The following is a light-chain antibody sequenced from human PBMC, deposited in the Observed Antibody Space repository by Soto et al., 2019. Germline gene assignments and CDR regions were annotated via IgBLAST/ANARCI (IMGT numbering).Light chain of an antibody. J-gene: IGKJ1*01. CDR2: AAS. CDR3: QKYNGGLWP. CDR1: QAIGNY. V-gene: IGKV1-27*01. Sequence: DIQMTQSPSSLSASVGDRVTITCRASQAIGNYLAWYQQKPGKVPKLLIYAASSLQLGVPSRFSGSGSGTDFTLTISSRQPEDVATYDCQKYNGGLWPVGQGTKVDIK.